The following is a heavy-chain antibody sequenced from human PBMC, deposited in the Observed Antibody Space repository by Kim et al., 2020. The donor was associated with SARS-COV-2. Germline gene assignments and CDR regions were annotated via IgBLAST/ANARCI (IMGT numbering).Heavy chain of an antibody. Sequence: GRFTISRDNAKNSLYLQMNSLRAEDTAVYYCAKVGDYYYGSGSSPGWSDYWGQGTLVTVSS. V-gene: IGHV3-48*03. CDR3: AKVGDYYYGSGSSPGWSDY. J-gene: IGHJ4*02. D-gene: IGHD3-10*01.